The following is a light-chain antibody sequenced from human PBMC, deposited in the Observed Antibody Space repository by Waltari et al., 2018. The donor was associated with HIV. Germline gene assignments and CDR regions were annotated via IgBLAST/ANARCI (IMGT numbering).Light chain of an antibody. CDR3: LLSFAGARPVV. CDR2: DTF. J-gene: IGLJ2*01. CDR1: TGPVTSSHH. V-gene: IGLV7-46*01. Sequence: QAVVTQEPSLTASPGGTVTLTSSSSTGPVTSSHHPHSFQHKSGQAPRTLIYDTFNKPSWTPARFSGSLLGGKAALTLSGAQPEDEAEYFCLLSFAGARPVVFGGGTNLTVL.